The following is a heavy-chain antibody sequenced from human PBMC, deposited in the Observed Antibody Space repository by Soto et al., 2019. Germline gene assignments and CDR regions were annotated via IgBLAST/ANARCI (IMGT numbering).Heavy chain of an antibody. CDR2: INHGGST. V-gene: IGHV4-34*01. CDR1: GGSFNNYY. CDR3: ARDGSSTWYGHYALDV. J-gene: IGHJ6*02. Sequence: QVQLQQWGAGLLKPSETLSLTCAVYGGSFNNYYWTWIRQSPGKGLEWIGEINHGGSTNYNPSLKSRLTISVDTSQNQFSLKLTSVTAADTAVYYCARDGSSTWYGHYALDVWGQGTTVTVS. D-gene: IGHD3-10*01.